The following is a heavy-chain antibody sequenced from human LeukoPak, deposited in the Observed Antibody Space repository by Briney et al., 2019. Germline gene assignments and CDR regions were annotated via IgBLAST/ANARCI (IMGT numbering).Heavy chain of an antibody. J-gene: IGHJ4*02. CDR3: AREVVSVEGAGYYFDS. Sequence: SQTLSLTCTVSGGSISSSDYYWTWIRQHPGKDLEWIGYIYYSGSTSYNPSLKSRVTISVDTSKNQFSLKLTSVTAADTAVYKCAREVVSVEGAGYYFDSWGQGILVTVSS. V-gene: IGHV4-31*03. CDR1: GGSISSSDYY. D-gene: IGHD1-26*01. CDR2: IYYSGST.